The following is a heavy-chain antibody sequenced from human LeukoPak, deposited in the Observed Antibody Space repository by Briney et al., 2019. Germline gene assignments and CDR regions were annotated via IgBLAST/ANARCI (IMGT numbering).Heavy chain of an antibody. Sequence: PSETLSLTCAVYGGSFSGYYWSWIRQPAGKGLEWIGRIYTSGSTNYNPSLKSRVTISVDTSKNQFSLKLSSVTAADTAVYYCARGLGYWGQGTLVTVSS. V-gene: IGHV4-59*10. CDR1: GGSFSGYY. J-gene: IGHJ4*02. CDR3: ARGLGY. CDR2: IYTSGST. D-gene: IGHD5-12*01.